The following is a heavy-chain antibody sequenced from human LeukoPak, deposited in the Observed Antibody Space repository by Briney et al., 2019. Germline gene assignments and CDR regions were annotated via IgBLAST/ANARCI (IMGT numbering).Heavy chain of an antibody. V-gene: IGHV4-59*08. CDR3: ASTAMAKVDTFDI. D-gene: IGHD5-18*01. J-gene: IGHJ3*02. CDR1: GGSISSYY. Sequence: TSENLSLTCTVSGGSISSYYWSWIRQPPGRGLEWIGYIYYRVSTNNNPSLKSRVTISVDTSKNQFSLKLSSVTAADTAVYYCASTAMAKVDTFDIWGQGTMVTVSS. CDR2: IYYRVST.